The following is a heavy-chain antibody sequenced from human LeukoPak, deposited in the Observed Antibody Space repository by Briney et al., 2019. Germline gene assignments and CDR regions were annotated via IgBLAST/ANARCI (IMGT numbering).Heavy chain of an antibody. J-gene: IGHJ3*02. Sequence: SETLSLTCAVYGGSFSGYYWSWIRQPPGKGLEWIGEINHSGSTNYNPSLKSRVTISVDTSKNQFSLKLSSVTAADTAVYYCAGIPPPFIVGVTGATSGAFDIWGQGKMVNVSS. V-gene: IGHV4-34*01. CDR3: AGIPPPFIVGVTGATSGAFDI. CDR1: GGSFSGYY. CDR2: INHSGST. D-gene: IGHD2-2*01.